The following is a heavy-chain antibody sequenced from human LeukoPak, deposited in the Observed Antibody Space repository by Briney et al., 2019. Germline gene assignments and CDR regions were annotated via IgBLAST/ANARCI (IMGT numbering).Heavy chain of an antibody. V-gene: IGHV3-23*01. D-gene: IGHD1-1*01. CDR1: GFTFSSYA. Sequence: GGSLRLSCAASGFTFSSYAMSWVRQAPGGGLEWVSGMPGSGGDTFYADSVKGRFTISRDSSKNTLFLQMNSLRAEDTAIYYCAKEVGMYGTPTLDFWGQGTLVTVSS. J-gene: IGHJ4*02. CDR3: AKEVGMYGTPTLDF. CDR2: MPGSGGDT.